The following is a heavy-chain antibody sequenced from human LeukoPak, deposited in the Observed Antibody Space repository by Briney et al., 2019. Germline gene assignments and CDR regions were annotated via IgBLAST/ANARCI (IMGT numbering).Heavy chain of an antibody. CDR3: ARRYDILTGYWSRSLGWFDP. D-gene: IGHD3-9*01. J-gene: IGHJ5*02. V-gene: IGHV4-39*07. CDR1: GGSISSGSYY. CDR2: INHSGST. Sequence: AETLSLTCTVSGGSISSGSYYWSWIRQPPGKGLEWIGEINHSGSTNYNPSLKSRVTISVDTSKNQFSLKLSSVTAADTAVYYCARRYDILTGYWSRSLGWFDPWGQGTLVTVSS.